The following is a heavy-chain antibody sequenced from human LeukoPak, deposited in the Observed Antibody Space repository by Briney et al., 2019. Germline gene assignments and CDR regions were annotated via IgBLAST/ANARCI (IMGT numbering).Heavy chain of an antibody. Sequence: ASVKVSCKVSGYTLTELSMHWVRQAPGKGLEWMGGFDPEDDETIYAQQFQGRVTMTEDTSTDTAYMELSSLRSEDTAVYYCATDTLIVPPAFDIWGQGTMVTVSS. CDR2: FDPEDDET. D-gene: IGHD2-8*01. J-gene: IGHJ3*02. V-gene: IGHV1-24*01. CDR1: GYTLTELS. CDR3: ATDTLIVPPAFDI.